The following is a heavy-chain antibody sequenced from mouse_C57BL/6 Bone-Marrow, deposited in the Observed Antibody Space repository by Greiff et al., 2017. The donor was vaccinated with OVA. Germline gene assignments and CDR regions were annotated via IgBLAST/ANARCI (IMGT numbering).Heavy chain of an antibody. CDR1: GFTFSDYG. Sequence: DVKLVESGGGLVKPGGSLKLSCAASGFTFSDYGMHWVRQAPEKGLEWVAYISSGSSTIYYADTVKGRFTISRDNAKNTLFLQMTSLRSEDTAMYYCARDTTVVATPAYWGQGTLVTVSA. CDR2: ISSGSSTI. D-gene: IGHD1-1*01. J-gene: IGHJ3*01. CDR3: ARDTTVVATPAY. V-gene: IGHV5-17*01.